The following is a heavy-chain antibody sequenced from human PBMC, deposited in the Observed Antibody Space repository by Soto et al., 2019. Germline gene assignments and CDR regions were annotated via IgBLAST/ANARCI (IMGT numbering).Heavy chain of an antibody. CDR3: AKEGFNTFFGVVTGYYYYYGMDV. Sequence: PGGSLRLSCAASGFTFSTYAMSWVRQAPGKGLEWVSCINDSGGTRWYADSVKGRLTISRDNSKNTVYLQMNSLRAEDTAVYYCAKEGFNTFFGVVTGYYYYYGMDVWGQGTTVTVSS. CDR2: INDSGGTR. V-gene: IGHV3-23*01. CDR1: GFTFSTYA. J-gene: IGHJ6*02. D-gene: IGHD3-3*01.